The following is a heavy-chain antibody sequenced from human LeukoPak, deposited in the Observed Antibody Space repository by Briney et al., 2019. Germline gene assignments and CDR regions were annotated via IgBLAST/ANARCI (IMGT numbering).Heavy chain of an antibody. CDR1: KFTLSDYW. CDR2: INSDGSST. Sequence: PGGSLRLSCAASKFTLSDYWIFWVRQRPGKGLVWVSRINSDGSSTSHADSVKGRFTISRDSAKNTVYLQMSSLRGEGTAVYYCARARWLTDGFDVWGQGTMVAVSP. J-gene: IGHJ3*01. D-gene: IGHD5-24*01. V-gene: IGHV3-74*01. CDR3: ARARWLTDGFDV.